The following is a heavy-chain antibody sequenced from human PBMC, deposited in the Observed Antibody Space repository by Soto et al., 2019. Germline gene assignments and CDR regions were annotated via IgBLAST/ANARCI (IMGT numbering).Heavy chain of an antibody. CDR3: ARHYSSGWDYFDY. D-gene: IGHD6-19*01. CDR1: GGSIGTRNYY. V-gene: IGHV4-39*01. CDR2: LYYSGST. J-gene: IGHJ4*02. Sequence: QLQLQESGPGLVKPSETLSLTCNVSGGSIGTRNYYWAWIRQPPGKGLEWIGSLYYSGSTYYNPSLKSRVTISVDTSQNQFSLKVNSVTAADTAVYYCARHYSSGWDYFDYWGQGTLVTVSS.